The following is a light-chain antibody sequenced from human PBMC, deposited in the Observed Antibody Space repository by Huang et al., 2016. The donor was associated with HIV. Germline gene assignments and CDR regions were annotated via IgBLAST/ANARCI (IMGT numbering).Light chain of an antibody. V-gene: IGKV1-39*01. CDR1: QSINKY. CDR2: GAS. J-gene: IGKJ2*01. Sequence: DIQMTQSPSSLSASVGDRVIISCRASQSINKYVNWYQQMPGKAPKRLIYGASTLQRGVSSRFSGSVSGTDFTLTIGSLQPEDAATYYCQQSYKAPRTFGQGTLLEI. CDR3: QQSYKAPRT.